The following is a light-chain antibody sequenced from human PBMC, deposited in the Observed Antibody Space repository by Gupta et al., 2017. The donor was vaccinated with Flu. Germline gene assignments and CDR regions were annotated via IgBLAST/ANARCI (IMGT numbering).Light chain of an antibody. J-gene: IGLJ3*02. Sequence: QSVLTQAPSASGPPGLRVTISCSGSSSNIEGNSVVWYQQLPGTAPKLLIYGSNQRPPGVPDRFSGSKSGTSASLAISGLQAEDEADYFCAALDDCRNGWVFGGWTEVTVL. V-gene: IGLV1-44*01. CDR2: GSN. CDR1: SSNIEGNS. CDR3: AALDDCRNGWV.